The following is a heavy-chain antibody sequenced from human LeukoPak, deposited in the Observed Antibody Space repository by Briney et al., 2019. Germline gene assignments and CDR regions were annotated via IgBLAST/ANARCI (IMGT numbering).Heavy chain of an antibody. CDR3: ARDPPNYDSRGNDY. Sequence: SETLSLTCTVSGGSISSYYWSWIRQPPGKGLEWIGSIYYSGSTYYNPSLKSRVTISVDTSKNQFSLKLSSVTAADTAVYYCARDPPNYDSRGNDYWGQGTLVTVSS. CDR1: GGSISSYY. V-gene: IGHV4-39*02. CDR2: IYYSGST. D-gene: IGHD3-22*01. J-gene: IGHJ4*02.